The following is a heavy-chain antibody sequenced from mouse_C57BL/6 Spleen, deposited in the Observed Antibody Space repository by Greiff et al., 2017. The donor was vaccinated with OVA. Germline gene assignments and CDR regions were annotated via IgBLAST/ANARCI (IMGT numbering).Heavy chain of an antibody. D-gene: IGHD1-1*01. CDR3: ARHELRGYYYAMDY. Sequence: EVKLMESGGGLVQPGGSLKLSCAASGFTFSDYYMYWVRQTPEKRLEWVAYISNGGGSTYYPDTVKGRFTISRDNAKNTLYLQMSRLKSEDTAMYYCARHELRGYYYAMDYWGQGTSVTVSS. CDR1: GFTFSDYY. J-gene: IGHJ4*01. V-gene: IGHV5-12*01. CDR2: ISNGGGST.